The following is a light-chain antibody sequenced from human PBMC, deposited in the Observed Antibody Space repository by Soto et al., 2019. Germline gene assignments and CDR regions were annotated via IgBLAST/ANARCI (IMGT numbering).Light chain of an antibody. Sequence: EIVLTQSPGTLSLSPGERATLSCRAGQSVSSSYLAWYQQKPGQAPRLLIYGASSRATGIPDRFSGSGSGTDFPLTISRLEPEDFAVYYCQQYSSSSYTFGQGTKLESK. CDR2: GAS. J-gene: IGKJ2*01. V-gene: IGKV3-20*01. CDR1: QSVSSSY. CDR3: QQYSSSSYT.